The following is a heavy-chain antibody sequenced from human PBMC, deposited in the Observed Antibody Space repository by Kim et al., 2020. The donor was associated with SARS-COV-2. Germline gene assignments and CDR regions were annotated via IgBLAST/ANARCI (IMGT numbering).Heavy chain of an antibody. Sequence: SETLSLTCTVSGGSISSGGYYWSWIRQHPGKGLEWIGYIYYSGSTYYNPSLKSRVTISVDTSKNQFSLKLSSVTAADTAVYYCARDAFYSSSWYRPNYYYYGMDVWGQGTTVTVSS. D-gene: IGHD6-13*01. CDR1: GGSISSGGYY. V-gene: IGHV4-31*03. CDR3: ARDAFYSSSWYRPNYYYYGMDV. CDR2: IYYSGST. J-gene: IGHJ6*02.